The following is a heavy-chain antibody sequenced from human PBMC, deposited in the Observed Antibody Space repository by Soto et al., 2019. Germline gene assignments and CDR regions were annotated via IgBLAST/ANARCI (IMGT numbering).Heavy chain of an antibody. CDR3: ARVGIAAPSRSY. V-gene: IGHV3-30*03. CDR1: GFTFSSYG. CDR2: ISYDGSNK. J-gene: IGHJ4*02. Sequence: QVQLVESGGGVVQPGRSLRLSCAASGFTFSSYGMHWVRQAPGKGLEWVAVISYDGSNKYYADSVKGRFTISRDNSKNTLYLQMNSLRAEDTAVYYCARVGIAAPSRSYWGQGTLVTVSS. D-gene: IGHD6-13*01.